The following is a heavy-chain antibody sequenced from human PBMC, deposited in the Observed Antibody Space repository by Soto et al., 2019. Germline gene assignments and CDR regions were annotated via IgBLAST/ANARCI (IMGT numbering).Heavy chain of an antibody. D-gene: IGHD6-19*01. CDR1: GGSISSGDYY. Sequence: SETLSLTCTVSGGSISSGDYYWSWIRQPPGKGLGWIGYIYYSGSTYYNPSLKSRVTISVDTSKNQFSLKLSSVTAADTAVYYCARDGQYSSGLGNYWGQGTLVTVSS. J-gene: IGHJ4*02. V-gene: IGHV4-30-4*01. CDR3: ARDGQYSSGLGNY. CDR2: IYYSGST.